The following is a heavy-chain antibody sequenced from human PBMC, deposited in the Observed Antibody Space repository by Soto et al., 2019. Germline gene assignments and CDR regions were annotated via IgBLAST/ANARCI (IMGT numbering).Heavy chain of an antibody. D-gene: IGHD2-2*01. CDR2: IYYSGST. J-gene: IGHJ6*02. CDR3: ARASTATPADLVDYYYGMDV. Sequence: SETLSLTCSVSGGTINSGDYFWSWIRQPPGKGLEWIGYIYYSGSTKYNPSLKSRVTISVDTSKNQFSLKLSSVTAADTAVYYCARASTATPADLVDYYYGMDVWGQGTTVTVSS. V-gene: IGHV4-61*08. CDR1: GGTINSGDYF.